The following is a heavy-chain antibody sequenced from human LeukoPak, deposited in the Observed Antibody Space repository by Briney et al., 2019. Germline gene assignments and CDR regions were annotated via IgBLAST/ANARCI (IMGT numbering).Heavy chain of an antibody. D-gene: IGHD3-10*01. V-gene: IGHV3-23*01. CDR3: AKDPRYYYESGSYPSFQH. CDR2: ISGYGGDGGNT. CDR1: GFTFSSHA. J-gene: IGHJ1*01. Sequence: GGSLRLSCAASGFTFSSHAMSWVRQAPGKGLEWVSAISGYGGDGGNTYYADSVKGRFTISRDNSKNTLFLRMNSLRAEDTAVYYCAKDPRYYYESGSYPSFQHWGQGTLVTVSS.